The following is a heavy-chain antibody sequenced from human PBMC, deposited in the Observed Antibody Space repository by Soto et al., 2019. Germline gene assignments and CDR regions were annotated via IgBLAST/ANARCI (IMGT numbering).Heavy chain of an antibody. CDR2: IYPGDSDT. CDR3: ARNGRSSYGMDV. J-gene: IGHJ6*01. Sequence: PGESLKISCQGSGHSFTTFWIAWVRQMPGKGLEWMGTIYPGDSDTRYSPSFQGQVTISADKSISTAYLQWSSLKASDTAMYYCARNGRSSYGMDVWGQGTTVTVSS. D-gene: IGHD1-1*01. CDR1: GHSFTTFW. V-gene: IGHV5-51*01.